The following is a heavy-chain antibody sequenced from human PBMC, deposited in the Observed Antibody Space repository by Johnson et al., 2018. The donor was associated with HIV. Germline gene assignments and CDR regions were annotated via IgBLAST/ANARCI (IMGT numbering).Heavy chain of an antibody. CDR1: GFTFSSSW. J-gene: IGHJ3*02. D-gene: IGHD6-6*01. V-gene: IGHV3-30*02. CDR2: IRSDGVNQ. Sequence: QVQLVESGGGLVQPGGSLRLSCAASGFTFSSSWMSWVRQAPGKGLEWVAYIRSDGVNQQYTDSVKGRFTISRDNSKNTLYLQMDSLRAEDTAVYYCARDRHSSTFDAFDIWGQGTMVTVSS. CDR3: ARDRHSSTFDAFDI.